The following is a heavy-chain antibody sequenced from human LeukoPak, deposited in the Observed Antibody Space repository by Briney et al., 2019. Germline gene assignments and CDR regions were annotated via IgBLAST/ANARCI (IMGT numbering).Heavy chain of an antibody. V-gene: IGHV5-10-1*01. CDR3: ARHITMVRGAGGDAFDI. CDR2: IDPSDSYT. CDR1: GSRFTSYW. J-gene: IGHJ3*02. Sequence: GESLRISCKGSGSRFTSYWISWVRQMPGKGLEWMGRIDPSDSYTNYSPSFQGHVTISADKSISTAYLQWSSLKASDTVMYYCARHITMVRGAGGDAFDIWGQGTMVTVSS. D-gene: IGHD3-10*01.